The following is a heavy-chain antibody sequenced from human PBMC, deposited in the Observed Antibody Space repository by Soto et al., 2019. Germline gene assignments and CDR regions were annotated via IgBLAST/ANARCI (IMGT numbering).Heavy chain of an antibody. V-gene: IGHV3-30*18. J-gene: IGHJ4*02. CDR3: AKEKRRGYSYYFDY. Sequence: GGSLRLSCAASGFTFSSYGMHWVRQAPGKGLEWVAVISYDGSNKYYADSVKGRFTISRDNSKNTLYLQMNSLRAEDTAVYYCAKEKRRGYSYYFDYWGQGTLVTV. CDR1: GFTFSSYG. CDR2: ISYDGSNK. D-gene: IGHD5-18*01.